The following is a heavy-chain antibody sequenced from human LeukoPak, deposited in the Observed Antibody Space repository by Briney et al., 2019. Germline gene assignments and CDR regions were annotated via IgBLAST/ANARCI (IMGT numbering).Heavy chain of an antibody. CDR1: GFTFSKYV. J-gene: IGHJ4*02. CDR2: ISTGGGST. V-gene: IGHV3-23*01. D-gene: IGHD3-10*01. CDR3: AKDARAYGSGPLDY. Sequence: GGSLRLSCAASGFTFSKYVMRWVRQAPGKGLEWVSDISTGGGSTYYAASVKGRFTISRDNSKNTLYLQMNSLRAEDTAVYYCAKDARAYGSGPLDYWGQGTLVTVSS.